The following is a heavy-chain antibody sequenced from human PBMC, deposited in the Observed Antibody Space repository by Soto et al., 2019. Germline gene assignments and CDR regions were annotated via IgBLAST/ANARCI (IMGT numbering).Heavy chain of an antibody. CDR3: ARGVEGDAPGIEVGAQLTRSDWFDP. J-gene: IGHJ5*02. V-gene: IGHV4-34*01. D-gene: IGHD3-22*01. Sequence: SETLSLTCAVYGGSFSGYYWSWIRQPPGKGLEWIGEINHSGSTNYNPSLKSRVTISVDTSKNQFSLKLSSVTAADTAVYYCARGVEGDAPGIEVGAQLTRSDWFDPWGQGTLVTVSS. CDR2: INHSGST. CDR1: GGSFSGYY.